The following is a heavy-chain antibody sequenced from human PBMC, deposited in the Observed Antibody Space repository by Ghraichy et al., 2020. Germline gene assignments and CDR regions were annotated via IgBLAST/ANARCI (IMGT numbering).Heavy chain of an antibody. CDR1: GGSISSYY. CDR3: ARDVATPEDYYYYGMDV. V-gene: IGHV4-4*07. Sequence: SETLSLTCTVSGGSISSYYWSWIRQPAGKGLEWIGRIYTSGSTNYNPSLKSRVTMSVDTSKNQFSLKLSSVTAADTAVYYCARDVATPEDYYYYGMDVWGQGTTVTVSS. CDR2: IYTSGST. J-gene: IGHJ6*02. D-gene: IGHD2-15*01.